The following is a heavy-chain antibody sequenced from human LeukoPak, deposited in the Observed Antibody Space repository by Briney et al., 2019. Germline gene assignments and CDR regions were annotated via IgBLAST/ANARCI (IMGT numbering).Heavy chain of an antibody. CDR3: ARRRDSSGYYLFDY. D-gene: IGHD3-22*01. J-gene: IGHJ4*02. CDR1: GGSISSGGYS. CDR2: IYHSGST. V-gene: IGHV4-30-2*01. Sequence: SETLSLTCAVSGGSISSGGYSWSWIRQPPGKGLEWIGYIYHSGSTYYNPSLKSRVTISVDRSKNQFSLKLSSVTAADTAVYYCARRRDSSGYYLFDYWGQGTLVTVSS.